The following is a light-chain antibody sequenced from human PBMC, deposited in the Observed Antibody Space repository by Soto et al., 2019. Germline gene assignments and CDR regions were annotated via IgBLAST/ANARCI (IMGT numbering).Light chain of an antibody. CDR3: QQHGSSPIT. CDR1: QSINSN. CDR2: GAS. Sequence: TQSPATLSVSPGDRATLSCRASQSINSNLAWYQQQPGQAPRLLIYGASTRATAVPDRFSGSGSGTDFTLTISRLEPEDFAVYYCQQHGSSPITFGQGTRLEIK. J-gene: IGKJ5*01. V-gene: IGKV3-20*01.